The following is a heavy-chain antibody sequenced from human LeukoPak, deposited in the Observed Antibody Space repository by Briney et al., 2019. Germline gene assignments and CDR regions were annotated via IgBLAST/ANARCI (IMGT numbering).Heavy chain of an antibody. V-gene: IGHV3-23*01. D-gene: IGHD3-3*01. Sequence: GGSLRLSCAASGFTFSSYAMSWVRQAPGKGLEWVSAISGSGGSTYYADSVKGRFTISRDNSKNTLYLQMNSLRAEDTAMYYCARFAFWSGSIDYWGQGTLVTVSS. CDR1: GFTFSSYA. J-gene: IGHJ4*02. CDR3: ARFAFWSGSIDY. CDR2: ISGSGGST.